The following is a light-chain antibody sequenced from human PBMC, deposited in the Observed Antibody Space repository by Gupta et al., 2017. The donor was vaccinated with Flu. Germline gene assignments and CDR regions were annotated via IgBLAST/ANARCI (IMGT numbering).Light chain of an antibody. Sequence: GTLGQAGSMSCRSSQSLVCKNGITDVTWFQQRRGESPRRLNYEVSNRDAGVPDRFGGSGSVTDFTLKISRVEAEDVGVYCCMQGTHPWTFGQGTRLEI. J-gene: IGKJ2*01. CDR3: MQGTHPWT. CDR2: EVS. CDR1: QSLVCKNGITD. V-gene: IGKV2-30*01.